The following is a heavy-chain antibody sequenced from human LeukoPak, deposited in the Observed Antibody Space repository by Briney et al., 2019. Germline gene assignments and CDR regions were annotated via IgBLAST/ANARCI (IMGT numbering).Heavy chain of an antibody. CDR1: GFTFSSYW. CDR3: TTDLGLVD. D-gene: IGHD3/OR15-3a*01. V-gene: IGHV3-74*01. CDR2: INGDGSVT. J-gene: IGHJ4*02. Sequence: PGGSLRLSCAASGFTFSSYWMQWVRQAPEKGLVWVSRINGDGSVTTYADSVKGRFTISRDNAKNTLYLQMSSLRAEDTALYYCTTDLGLVDWGQGSLVIVSS.